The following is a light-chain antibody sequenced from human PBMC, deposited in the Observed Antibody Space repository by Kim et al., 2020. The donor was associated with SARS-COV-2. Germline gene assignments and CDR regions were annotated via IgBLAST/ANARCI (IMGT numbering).Light chain of an antibody. V-gene: IGLV2-14*03. CDR3: NSYTSSSTWV. Sequence: QSALTQPASVSGYPGQSITISCTGTSSDVGGYNYVSWYQQHPGKAPKLMIYDVSNRPSGVSNRFSGSKSGNTASLTISGLQAEDEADYYCNSYTSSSTWVFGGGTQLTVL. J-gene: IGLJ3*02. CDR1: SSDVGGYNY. CDR2: DVS.